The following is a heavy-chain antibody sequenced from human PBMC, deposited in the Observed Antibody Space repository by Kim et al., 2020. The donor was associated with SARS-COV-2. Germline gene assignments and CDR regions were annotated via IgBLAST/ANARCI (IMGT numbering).Heavy chain of an antibody. Sequence: GGSLRLSCAASGLTFGSYGMHWVRQAPGKGLEWVAVISYDGSNQDYADSVKGRFTISRDNSKNTRYLQMNSLRAEDTAVYYCRAVADLDYWGQGTLVTVSS. D-gene: IGHD6-19*01. CDR2: ISYDGSNQ. V-gene: IGHV3-30*03. J-gene: IGHJ4*02. CDR1: GLTFGSYG. CDR3: RAVADLDY.